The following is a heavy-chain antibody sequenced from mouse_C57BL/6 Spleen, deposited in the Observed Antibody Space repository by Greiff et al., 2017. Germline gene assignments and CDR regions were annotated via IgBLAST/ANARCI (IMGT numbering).Heavy chain of an antibody. D-gene: IGHD1-1*01. CDR2: IYPSDSET. CDR1: GYTFTSYW. Sequence: QVQLKQPGAELVRPGSSVKLSCKASGYTFTSYWMHWVKQRPIQGLEWIGNIYPSDSETHYNQKFKGKATLTVDTSSSTSYMQLRILTSENSAVYDCARSGGTTGVRAIDYWGQGTSVTVSS. CDR3: ARSGGTTGVRAIDY. J-gene: IGHJ4*01. V-gene: IGHV1-52*01.